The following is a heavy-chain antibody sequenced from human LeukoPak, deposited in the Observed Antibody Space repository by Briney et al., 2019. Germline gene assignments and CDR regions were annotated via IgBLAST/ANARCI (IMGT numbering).Heavy chain of an antibody. J-gene: IGHJ4*02. CDR2: INSDGSTT. D-gene: IGHD1-26*01. CDR1: GFTFSSYW. CDR3: ARRSSGSPAFYFDY. Sequence: PGGSLRLSCAASGFTFSSYWMHWVRQAPGKGLVWVSRINSDGSTTNYADSVKGRFTISRDNAKSTLYLQMNSLRAEDTAMYYCARRSSGSPAFYFDYWGQGTLVTVSS. V-gene: IGHV3-74*01.